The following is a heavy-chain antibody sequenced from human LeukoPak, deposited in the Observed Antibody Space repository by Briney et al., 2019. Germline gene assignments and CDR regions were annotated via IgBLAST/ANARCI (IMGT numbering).Heavy chain of an antibody. Sequence: GSLRLSCAGSGFTFSSYALSWVRQAPGGGLEWGPAISGSGDRIFYADSVKGRFTISRDNSKNTLYLQMNSLRAEDTAVYYCAKALPDGGSLDYWGQGALVTVSS. V-gene: IGHV3-23*01. CDR3: AKALPDGGSLDY. CDR2: ISGSGDRI. J-gene: IGHJ4*02. CDR1: GFTFSSYA. D-gene: IGHD4-23*01.